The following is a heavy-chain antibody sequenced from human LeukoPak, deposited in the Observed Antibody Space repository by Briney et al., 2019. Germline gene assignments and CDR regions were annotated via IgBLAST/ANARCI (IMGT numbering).Heavy chain of an antibody. CDR3: ARSYYDSSGYYYFDY. D-gene: IGHD3-22*01. V-gene: IGHV1-3*01. CDR1: GYTLTELS. J-gene: IGHJ4*02. CDR2: INAGNGNT. Sequence: ASVKVSCKVSGYTLTELSMHWVRQAPGQRLEWMGWINAGNGNTKYSQKFQGRVTITRDTSASTAYMELSSLRSEDTAVYYCARSYYDSSGYYYFDYWGQGTLVTVSS.